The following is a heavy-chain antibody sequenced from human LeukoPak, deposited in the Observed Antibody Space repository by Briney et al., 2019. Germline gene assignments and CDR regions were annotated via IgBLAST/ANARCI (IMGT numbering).Heavy chain of an antibody. Sequence: SQTLSLTCAISGDSVSSNSATWNWIRQSPSRGLEWLGRTYYRSKWYNEYAPSVKGRIAFNPDTSKNQFSLQLNSVTPEDTAVYYCARHGLYDSTDYWTFQHWGQGTLVTVSS. CDR1: GDSVSSNSAT. CDR3: ARHGLYDSTDYWTFQH. CDR2: TYYRSKWYN. D-gene: IGHD3-22*01. J-gene: IGHJ1*01. V-gene: IGHV6-1*01.